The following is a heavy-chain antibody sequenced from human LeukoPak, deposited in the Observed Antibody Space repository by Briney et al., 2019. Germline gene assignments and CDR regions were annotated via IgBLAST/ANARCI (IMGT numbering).Heavy chain of an antibody. CDR2: ISYDGSNK. Sequence: GGSLRLSCAASGFIFSTYGMHWVRQAPGKGLEWVAVISYDGSNKYYADSVKGRFTISRDNSKNTLYLQMNSLRDEDTAVYYCAKDQSYYYASGSNYNWFDPWGQGTLVTVSS. V-gene: IGHV3-30*18. J-gene: IGHJ5*02. CDR1: GFIFSTYG. D-gene: IGHD3-10*01. CDR3: AKDQSYYYASGSNYNWFDP.